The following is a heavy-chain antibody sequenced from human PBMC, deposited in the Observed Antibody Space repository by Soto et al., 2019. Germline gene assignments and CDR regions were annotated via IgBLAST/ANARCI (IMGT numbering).Heavy chain of an antibody. D-gene: IGHD6-13*01. CDR2: IIPIFGTA. V-gene: IGHV1-69*12. Sequence: QVQLVQSGAEVKKPGSSVKVSCKASGGTFSSYAISWVRQAPGQGLEWMGGIIPIFGTANYAQKFQGRVTLTAXXSXSXXYMELSSLRSEDTAVYYCAREPQKIAAAGTDWFDPWGQGTLVTVSS. CDR3: AREPQKIAAAGTDWFDP. J-gene: IGHJ5*02. CDR1: GGTFSSYA.